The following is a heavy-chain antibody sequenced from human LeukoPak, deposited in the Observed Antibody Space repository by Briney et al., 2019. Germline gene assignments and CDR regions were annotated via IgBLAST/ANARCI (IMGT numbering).Heavy chain of an antibody. CDR2: ISTSGST. CDR3: ASSNLRGDDAFDI. Sequence: HPSETLSLTCSVSGYSISSGYFWAWIRQPPGKGLEWIGRISTSGSTNYNPSLKSRVTMSVDTSKNQFSLKLSSVTPEDTAVYYCASSNLRGDDAFDIWGQGTMVTVSS. CDR1: GYSISSGYF. J-gene: IGHJ3*02. V-gene: IGHV4-38-2*01. D-gene: IGHD2-21*01.